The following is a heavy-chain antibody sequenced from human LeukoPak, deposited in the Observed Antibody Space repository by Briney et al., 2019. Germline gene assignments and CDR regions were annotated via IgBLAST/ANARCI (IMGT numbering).Heavy chain of an antibody. CDR3: ARMRQQPYYYYHYMDV. Sequence: SETLSLTCTVSGGSISSYYWSWIRQPPGKGLEWIGYIYYTGSTNYNPSLKSRVAISVDTSKNQFSLNLSSVTAADTAAYYCARMRQQPYYYYHYMDVWGKGTTVTVSS. CDR1: GGSISSYY. V-gene: IGHV4-59*01. J-gene: IGHJ6*03. D-gene: IGHD6-13*01. CDR2: IYYTGST.